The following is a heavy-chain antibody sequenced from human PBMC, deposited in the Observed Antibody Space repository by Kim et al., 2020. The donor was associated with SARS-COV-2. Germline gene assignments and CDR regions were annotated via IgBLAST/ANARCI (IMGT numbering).Heavy chain of an antibody. J-gene: IGHJ5*02. V-gene: IGHV3-23*01. D-gene: IGHD4-17*01. CDR3: AKTPNGDYGDYVGLYWFDP. CDR2: ISGSGGST. Sequence: GGSLRLSCAASGFTFSSYAMSWVRQAPGKGLEWVSAISGSGGSTYYADSVKGRFTISRDNSKNTLYLQMNSLRAEDMAVYYCAKTPNGDYGDYVGLYWFDPWGQGTLVTVSS. CDR1: GFTFSSYA.